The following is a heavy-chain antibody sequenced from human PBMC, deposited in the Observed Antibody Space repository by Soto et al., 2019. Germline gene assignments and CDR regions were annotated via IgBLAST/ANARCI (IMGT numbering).Heavy chain of an antibody. CDR2: ISAYNGNT. J-gene: IGHJ5*02. CDR1: GYTFTSYG. D-gene: IGHD1-1*01. Sequence: ASVKVSCKASGYTFTSYGISWVRQAPGQGLEWMGWISAYNGNTNYAQKLQGRVTMTTDTSTSTAYMELRSLRSDDTAVYYCARASDLLHNWKNWFDPWGQGTLVTVSS. V-gene: IGHV1-18*01. CDR3: ARASDLLHNWKNWFDP.